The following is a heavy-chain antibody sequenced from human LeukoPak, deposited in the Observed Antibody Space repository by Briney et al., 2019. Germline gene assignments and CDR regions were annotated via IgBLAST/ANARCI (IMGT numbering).Heavy chain of an antibody. J-gene: IGHJ6*03. Sequence: PSETLSLTCAVYGGSFSGYYWSWIRQPPGKGLEWTGEINHSGNTNYNPSLKSRVTISVDTSKNQFSLKLNSVTAADTAVYYCARGQSFTIFGVVRYYYYMGVWDKGTTVTVSS. D-gene: IGHD3-3*01. CDR1: GGSFSGYY. CDR3: ARGQSFTIFGVVRYYYYMGV. CDR2: INHSGNT. V-gene: IGHV4-34*01.